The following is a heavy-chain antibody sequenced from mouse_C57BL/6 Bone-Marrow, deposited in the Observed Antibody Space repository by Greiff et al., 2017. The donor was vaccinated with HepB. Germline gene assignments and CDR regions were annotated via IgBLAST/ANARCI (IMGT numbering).Heavy chain of an antibody. Sequence: QVKLLQSGAGLVRPGASVKLSCTASGYTFSSYGMCWVQQRTGQGLEWIGTICHRSSNTYYTEKFKGRATMSADKSTSTAYMELRSLTSEDSAVYYCARSRAYRSSYYFDYWGQGTPLTVSA. V-gene: IGHV1-81*01. D-gene: IGHD1-1*01. CDR1: GYTFSSYG. CDR3: ARSRAYRSSYYFDY. CDR2: ICHRSSNT. J-gene: IGHJ2*01.